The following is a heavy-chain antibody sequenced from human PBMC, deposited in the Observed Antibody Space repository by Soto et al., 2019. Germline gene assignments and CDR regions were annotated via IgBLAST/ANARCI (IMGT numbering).Heavy chain of an antibody. Sequence: SETLSLTCTVSGGSISSYYWSWIRQPPGKGLEWIGYIYYSGSTNYNPSLKSRVTISVDTSKNQFSLKLSSVTAADTAVYYCARVTRDGYNFDYWGQGTLVTV. CDR2: IYYSGST. CDR3: ARVTRDGYNFDY. J-gene: IGHJ4*02. V-gene: IGHV4-59*01. D-gene: IGHD5-12*01. CDR1: GGSISSYY.